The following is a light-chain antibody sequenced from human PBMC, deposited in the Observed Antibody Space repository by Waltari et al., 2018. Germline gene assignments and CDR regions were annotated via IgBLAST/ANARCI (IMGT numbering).Light chain of an antibody. CDR2: DAS. Sequence: EIVLTQSPATLPLSPGETATLSCRASQSVGTYLAWYQQRPGQAPRLLIYDASNRATGIPARFRGSGSGTDFTLTISSLEPEDFAVYYCQQRSNWTPHTFGQGARLEIK. CDR3: QQRSNWTPHT. CDR1: QSVGTY. J-gene: IGKJ2*01. V-gene: IGKV3-11*01.